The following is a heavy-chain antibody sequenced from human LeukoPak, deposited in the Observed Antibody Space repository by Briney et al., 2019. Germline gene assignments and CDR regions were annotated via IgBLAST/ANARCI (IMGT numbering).Heavy chain of an antibody. D-gene: IGHD3-10*01. CDR3: ARDSGTTGEVKFDP. J-gene: IGHJ5*02. CDR1: GGSFSGYY. Sequence: SETLSLTCAVYGGSFSGYYWSWIRQPPGKGLEWIGEINHSGSTNYNPSLKSRVTISIDTSKNQFSLKLSSVTAADTAVYYCARDSGTTGEVKFDPWGQGTLVTVSS. CDR2: INHSGST. V-gene: IGHV4-34*01.